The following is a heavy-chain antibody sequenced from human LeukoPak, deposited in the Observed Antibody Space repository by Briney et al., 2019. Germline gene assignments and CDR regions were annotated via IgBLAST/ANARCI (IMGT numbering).Heavy chain of an antibody. V-gene: IGHV4-59*01. CDR1: GGSFSGYY. CDR3: ARGIAFDP. J-gene: IGHJ5*02. CDR2: IYYSGST. D-gene: IGHD2-21*01. Sequence: SETLSLTCAVYGGSFSGYYWSWIRQPPGKGLEWIGYIYYSGSTNYNPSLKSRVTISVDTSKNQFSLKLSSVTAADTAVYYCARGIAFDPWGQGTLVTVSS.